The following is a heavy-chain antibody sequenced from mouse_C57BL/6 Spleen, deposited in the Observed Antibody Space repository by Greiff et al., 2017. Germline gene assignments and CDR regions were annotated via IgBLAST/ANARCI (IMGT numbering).Heavy chain of an antibody. D-gene: IGHD2-3*01. Sequence: QVQLQQSGPELVKPGASVKISCKASGYAFSSSWMNWVKQRPGKGLEWIGRIYPGDGDTNYNGKFKGKATLTADKSSSTAYMQLSSLTSEDSAVYVCARGYYGWYFDVWGTGTTGTVSS. CDR1: GYAFSSSW. CDR3: ARGYYGWYFDV. J-gene: IGHJ1*03. CDR2: IYPGDGDT. V-gene: IGHV1-82*01.